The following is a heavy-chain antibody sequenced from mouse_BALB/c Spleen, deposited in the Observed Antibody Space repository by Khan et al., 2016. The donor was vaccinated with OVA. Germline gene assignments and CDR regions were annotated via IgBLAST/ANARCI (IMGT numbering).Heavy chain of an antibody. J-gene: IGHJ4*01. Sequence: QVTLKESGPGILQPSQTLSLTCSFSGFSLSTSGMGVSWIRQPSGKGLEWLAHIYWDDDKRYNPSLKSRLTISKDSSRNQVFLKITSVDTADTATYYCARSSGYSYYYAMDYWGQGTSGTVSS. CDR3: ARSSGYSYYYAMDY. CDR1: GFSLSTSGMG. V-gene: IGHV8-12*01. D-gene: IGHD3-1*01. CDR2: IYWDDDK.